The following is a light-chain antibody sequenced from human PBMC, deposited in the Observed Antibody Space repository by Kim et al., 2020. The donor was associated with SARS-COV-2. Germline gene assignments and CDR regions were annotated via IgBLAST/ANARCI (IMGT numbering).Light chain of an antibody. CDR3: QQYASAPVT. CDR1: QSVGKDY. CDR2: GAS. J-gene: IGKJ4*01. Sequence: LAPGERATLSCRASQSVGKDYLAGFQQKPGQAPRLLIHGASIRATAIPDRFRGSGSGTDFTLTISRLEPEDSAVYYCQQYASAPVTFGGGTKLEI. V-gene: IGKV3-20*01.